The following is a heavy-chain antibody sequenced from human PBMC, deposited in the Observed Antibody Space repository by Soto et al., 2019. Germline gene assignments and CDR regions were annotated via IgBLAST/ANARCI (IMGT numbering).Heavy chain of an antibody. J-gene: IGHJ4*02. CDR2: IYDSGST. CDR3: ARQLYRNILTGYSLYYFDY. Sequence: RSRYCWCHIQQNPGKGLEWIGYIYDSGSTNYNPSLKSRVTISVDTSKNQFSLKLTSVTAADTAVYYCARQLYRNILTGYSLYYFDYWGQGTLVSVSS. CDR1: RSRYC. D-gene: IGHD3-9*01. V-gene: IGHV4-61*07.